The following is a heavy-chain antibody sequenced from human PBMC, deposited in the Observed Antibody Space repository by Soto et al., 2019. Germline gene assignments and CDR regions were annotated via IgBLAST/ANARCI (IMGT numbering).Heavy chain of an antibody. CDR1: GFSFSSYS. Sequence: VQLVETGGGLVKPGGSLRLSCEVSGFSFSSYSMNWVRQAPGKGLEWVSSSSSTGSYIDYADSVKGRFIISRDNAKKSMYLQMNSLRAEDTAVYYCARGGPQDGMDVWGQGTTVSVS. V-gene: IGHV3-21*01. CDR2: SSSTGSYI. J-gene: IGHJ6*02. D-gene: IGHD5-12*01. CDR3: ARGGPQDGMDV.